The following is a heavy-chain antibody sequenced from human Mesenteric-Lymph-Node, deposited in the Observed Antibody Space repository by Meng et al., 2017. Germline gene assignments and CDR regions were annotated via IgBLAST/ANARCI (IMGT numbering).Heavy chain of an antibody. Sequence: LSLTCAASGFAFSSYAMHWVRQAPGKGLEYVSAISTNGDSTYYANSVKGRFTISRDNSKNTLYLQMGSLRAEDMAVYYCARDPPYYYGSGSYYGRGWFDPWGQGTQVTVSS. CDR3: ARDPPYYYGSGSYYGRGWFDP. CDR2: ISTNGDST. D-gene: IGHD3-10*01. V-gene: IGHV3-64*01. CDR1: GFAFSSYA. J-gene: IGHJ5*02.